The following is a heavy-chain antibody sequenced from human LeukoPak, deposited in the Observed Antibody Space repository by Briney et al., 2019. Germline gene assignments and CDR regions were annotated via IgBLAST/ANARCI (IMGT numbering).Heavy chain of an antibody. CDR3: ARHGIGAVPAEYVDY. CDR1: GGSINGYY. J-gene: IGHJ4*02. CDR2: IYYSGNT. V-gene: IGHV4-59*08. Sequence: SETLSLTCTVSGGSINGYYCSWIQQPPGRGLEWIGYIYYSGNTNYSPSLKSRVTISVDASRNQFSLRLSSVTAADTAVYFCARHGIGAVPAEYVDYWGQGTLVTVSS. D-gene: IGHD6-19*01.